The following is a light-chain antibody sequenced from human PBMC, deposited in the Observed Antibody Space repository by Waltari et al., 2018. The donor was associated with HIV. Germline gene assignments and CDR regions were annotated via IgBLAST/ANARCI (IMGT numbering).Light chain of an antibody. CDR1: SSDVGSYTL. V-gene: IGLV2-23*02. CDR3: CSYAGSRV. J-gene: IGLJ3*02. Sequence: QSALTQPASVSGSPGQSIPISCTGTSSDVGSYTLVSWYQQHPGKAPKLMIYEVSKRPSGVSNRFSGSKSGNTASLTISGLQAEDEADYYCCSYAGSRVFGGGTKLTVL. CDR2: EVS.